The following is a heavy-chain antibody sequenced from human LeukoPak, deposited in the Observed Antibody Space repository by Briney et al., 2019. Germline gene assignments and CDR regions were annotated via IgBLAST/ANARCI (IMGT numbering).Heavy chain of an antibody. Sequence: PSETLSLTCAVYGGSFSGYYWSWIRQPPGKGLEWIGEINHSGSTNYNPSLKSRVTISVDTSKNQFSLKLSSVTAADTAVYYCAAQLYYYYYMDVWGKGTTVTISS. CDR1: GGSFSGYY. J-gene: IGHJ6*03. V-gene: IGHV4-34*01. CDR2: INHSGST. CDR3: AAQLYYYYYMDV. D-gene: IGHD1-1*01.